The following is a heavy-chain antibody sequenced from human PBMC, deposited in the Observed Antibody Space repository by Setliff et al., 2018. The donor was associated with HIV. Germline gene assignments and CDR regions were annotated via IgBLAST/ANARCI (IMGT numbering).Heavy chain of an antibody. CDR1: GFTFGDYG. Sequence: GGSLRLSCTASGFTFGDYGMSWVRQAPGKGLEWVGFIRSKAYGATAEYAASVKGRLTISRDDSKSIAYLHMNNLKTEDTAVYYRTRFLRKRGYNNALDFWGQGTLVTVSS. J-gene: IGHJ4*02. V-gene: IGHV3-49*04. CDR3: TRFLRKRGYNNALDF. CDR2: IRSKAYGATA. D-gene: IGHD5-18*01.